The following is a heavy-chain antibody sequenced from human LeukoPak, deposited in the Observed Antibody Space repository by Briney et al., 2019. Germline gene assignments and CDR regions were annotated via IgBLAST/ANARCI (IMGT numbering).Heavy chain of an antibody. CDR2: IYYSGST. CDR1: GGSIGSSSYY. Sequence: SETLSLTXTVSGGSIGSSSYYSGWISQPPGKGLQWIGSIYYSGSTYYNPSLKSRVTISVDTSKNQFSLKLSSVTAADTAVYYCARKGSSGWYDPLYFDYWGQGTLVTVSP. V-gene: IGHV4-39*01. D-gene: IGHD6-19*01. CDR3: ARKGSSGWYDPLYFDY. J-gene: IGHJ4*02.